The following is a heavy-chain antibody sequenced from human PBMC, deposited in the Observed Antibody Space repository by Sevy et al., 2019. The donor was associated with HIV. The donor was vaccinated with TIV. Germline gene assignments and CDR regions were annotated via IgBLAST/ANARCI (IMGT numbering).Heavy chain of an antibody. CDR1: GFTVSSNY. J-gene: IGHJ4*02. CDR3: ARGNYYDSSGPPGSSFDS. D-gene: IGHD3-22*01. Sequence: GGSLRLSCAASGFTVSSNYMNWVRQAPGKGLEWVSVIYGGGSTYYAGSVKGRFTISRDNSKNTLYLQMNSLRAEDTAVYYCARGNYYDSSGPPGSSFDSWGQGTLVTVSS. V-gene: IGHV3-66*01. CDR2: IYGGGST.